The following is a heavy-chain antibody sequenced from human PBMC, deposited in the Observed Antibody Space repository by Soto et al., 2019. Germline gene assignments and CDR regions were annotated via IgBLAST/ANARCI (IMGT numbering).Heavy chain of an antibody. J-gene: IGHJ3*01. CDR3: VREGRGSFDF. CDR1: GFIFTNYA. D-gene: IGHD5-12*01. Sequence: GGSLRLSCAASGFIFTNYAMNWVRQAPGKGPEWVSVIGGRGNSAYYADSVQGRFTISRDNSKNTLSLQMSSLTADDTAIYYCVREGRGSFDFWGRGXMVTV. CDR2: IGGRGNSA. V-gene: IGHV3-23*01.